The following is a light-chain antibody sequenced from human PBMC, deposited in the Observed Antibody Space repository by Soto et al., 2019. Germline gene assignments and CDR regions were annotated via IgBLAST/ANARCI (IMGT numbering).Light chain of an antibody. CDR1: QSVSSRY. J-gene: IGKJ1*01. CDR2: GAS. CDR3: QQYGGSAT. V-gene: IGKV3-20*01. Sequence: EIVLTQSPGILSLSPGERATLSCRASQSVSSRYLAWYQQRPGQAPRLLMYGASSRATGIPDRFSASGSGTDFTLTVSRLEPEDFAVYYCQQYGGSATFGQGTKVDI.